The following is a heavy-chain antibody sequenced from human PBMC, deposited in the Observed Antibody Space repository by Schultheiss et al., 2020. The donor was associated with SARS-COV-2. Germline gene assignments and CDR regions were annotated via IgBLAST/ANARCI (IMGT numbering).Heavy chain of an antibody. J-gene: IGHJ6*03. CDR1: GFTFSSYS. D-gene: IGHD2-2*01. V-gene: IGHV3-48*04. CDR3: ARVWIAHIVGVPAASSMDL. Sequence: GGSLRLSCAASGFTFSSYSMNWVRQAPGKGLEWVSYISSSSSTIYYADSVKGRFTISRDNAKNSLYLQMNSLRAEDTAVYYCARVWIAHIVGVPAASSMDLCCKGTTVTVSS. CDR2: ISSSSSTI.